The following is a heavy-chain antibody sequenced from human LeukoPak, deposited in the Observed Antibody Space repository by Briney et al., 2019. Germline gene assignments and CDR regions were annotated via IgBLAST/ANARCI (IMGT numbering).Heavy chain of an antibody. J-gene: IGHJ3*02. CDR1: GFTFSSYS. CDR3: ARDKHPTRDGYKANDAFDI. D-gene: IGHD5-12*01. Sequence: PGGSLRLSCAASGFTFSSYSMNWVRQAPGKGLEWVSSISGSSGYIYYADSVKGRFTISRDNTDNLLYLQMNSLRAEDTAVYYCARDKHPTRDGYKANDAFDIWGQGTMVTVSS. CDR2: ISGSSGYI. V-gene: IGHV3-21*04.